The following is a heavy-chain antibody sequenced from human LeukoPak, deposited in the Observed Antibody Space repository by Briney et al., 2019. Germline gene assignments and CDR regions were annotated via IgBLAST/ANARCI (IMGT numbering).Heavy chain of an antibody. CDR3: ARDQLVDYYYYGMDV. CDR1: GFTFSSYE. CDR2: ISSSGSTI. V-gene: IGHV3-48*03. Sequence: GGSLRLSCAASGFTFSSYEMNWVRQAPGKGLEWVSYISSSGSTIYYADSVKGRFTISRDNAKNSLYLQMNSLRAEDTAVYYCARDQLVDYYYYGMDVWGQGTTVTVSS. D-gene: IGHD2-15*01. J-gene: IGHJ6*02.